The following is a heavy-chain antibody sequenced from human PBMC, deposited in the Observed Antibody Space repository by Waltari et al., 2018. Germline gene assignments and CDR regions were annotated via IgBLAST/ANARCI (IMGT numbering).Heavy chain of an antibody. CDR2: ISSSSSYI. CDR3: ARDGVDSSGYYYFDY. V-gene: IGHV3-21*01. CDR1: GFTFSSYS. D-gene: IGHD3-22*01. Sequence: EVQLVESGGGLVKPGGSLRLSCAASGFTFSSYSMNWVRQAPGKGREWVSSISSSSSYIYYADSVKGRFTISRDNAKNSLYLQMNSLRAEDTAVYYCARDGVDSSGYYYFDYWGQGTLVTVSS. J-gene: IGHJ4*02.